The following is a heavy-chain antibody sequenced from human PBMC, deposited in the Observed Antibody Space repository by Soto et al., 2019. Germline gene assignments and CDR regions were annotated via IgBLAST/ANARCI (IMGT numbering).Heavy chain of an antibody. J-gene: IGHJ4*02. CDR1: GFTFRRYG. V-gene: IGHV3-30*18. Sequence: QVQLVESGGGVVQPGRSLRLLCEGSGFTFRRYGMHWVRQAPGMGLEWVAVVSHDGLAQYYGDSVKGRFTISRDNSQNTLYLQMNNLRTEDTAIYYCAKETIAVGGPNYFDYWGQGTLVTVSS. CDR3: AKETIAVGGPNYFDY. CDR2: VSHDGLAQ. D-gene: IGHD6-19*01.